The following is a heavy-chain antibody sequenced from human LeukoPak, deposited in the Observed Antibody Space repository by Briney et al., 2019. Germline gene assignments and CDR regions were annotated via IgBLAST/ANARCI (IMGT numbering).Heavy chain of an antibody. V-gene: IGHV5-51*01. J-gene: IGHJ4*02. Sequence: GESLKISCKVSGYSFTSYWIGWVRQMPGKGLEWMGIIYPGDSDTRYSPSFQGQVSISVDKSIGTAYLQWSSLKASDIAMYYCARQNGIVGAAAGTFDYWGQGTLVTVSS. CDR2: IYPGDSDT. CDR1: GYSFTSYW. CDR3: ARQNGIVGAAAGTFDY. D-gene: IGHD6-13*01.